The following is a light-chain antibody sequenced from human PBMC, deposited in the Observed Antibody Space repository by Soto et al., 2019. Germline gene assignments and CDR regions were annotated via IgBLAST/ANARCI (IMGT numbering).Light chain of an antibody. CDR2: GNA. CDR1: SSNIGAGYD. CDR3: QSYDSSLSGSV. J-gene: IGLJ3*02. V-gene: IGLV1-40*01. Sequence: QSVLTQPPSVSGAPGQRVTISCTGSSSNIGAGYDVNWYQQIPGRAPKLLIYGNAKRPSGVPDRFSGSKSGTSASLAITGLQAEYEGDYYCQSYDSSLSGSVFGGGTKVTVL.